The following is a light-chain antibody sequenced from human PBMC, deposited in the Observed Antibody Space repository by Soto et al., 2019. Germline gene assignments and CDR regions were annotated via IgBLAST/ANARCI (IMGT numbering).Light chain of an antibody. CDR3: CSRTSSTTYV. CDR2: DVI. CDR1: SSDVGAYIY. V-gene: IGLV2-11*01. J-gene: IGLJ1*01. Sequence: QSALTQPRSVSGSPGQSVTFSCTGTSSDVGAYIYVSWYQQHPGKAPKLIIYDVIKRPSGVPDRLSGSKAGNTDSLTISGLPAADEADYCCCSRTSSTTYVFGTGTMVAVL.